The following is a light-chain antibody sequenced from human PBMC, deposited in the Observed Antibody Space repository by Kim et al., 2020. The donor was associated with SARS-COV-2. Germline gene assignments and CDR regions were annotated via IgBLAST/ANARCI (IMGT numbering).Light chain of an antibody. CDR1: ELGDKY. J-gene: IGLJ3*02. CDR2: QDN. CDR3: QAWDSSTSSWV. Sequence: PGQAAGITCSGEELGDKYVCWYQQKPGQSPVLVIYQDNKWPSGIPERFSGSNSGNTATLTISGTQALDEADYYCQAWDSSTSSWVFGGGTQLTVL. V-gene: IGLV3-1*01.